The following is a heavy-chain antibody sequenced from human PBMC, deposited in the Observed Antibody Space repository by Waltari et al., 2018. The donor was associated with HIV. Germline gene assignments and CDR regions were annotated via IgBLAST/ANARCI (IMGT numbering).Heavy chain of an antibody. J-gene: IGHJ4*02. CDR1: GFTFSFYW. V-gene: IGHV3-7*01. CDR2: INQAGTER. Sequence: EVKLEESGGGWVQPGGSLTLTCEASGFTFSFYWLSWVRQAPGKGLGWVANINQAGTERHYVDSVRGRFTISRDTGKTSLFLQMNSLSVEDTAVYYCATTHGSGAYDNDFDYWGQGTLV. D-gene: IGHD3-10*01. CDR3: ATTHGSGAYDNDFDY.